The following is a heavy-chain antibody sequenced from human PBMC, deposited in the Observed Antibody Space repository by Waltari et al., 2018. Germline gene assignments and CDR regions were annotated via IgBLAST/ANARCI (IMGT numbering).Heavy chain of an antibody. CDR1: GFTFSSYG. D-gene: IGHD3-3*01. CDR3: AKGRSGSYYYYGMDV. J-gene: IGHJ6*02. Sequence: QVQLVESGGGVVQPGGSLRLSCAASGFTFSSYGMHWVRQAPGKGLEWVAFIRYDGSNKYYADSVKCRFTISRENSKNTLYLQMNSLRAEDTAVYYCAKGRSGSYYYYGMDVWGQGTTVTVSS. CDR2: IRYDGSNK. V-gene: IGHV3-30*02.